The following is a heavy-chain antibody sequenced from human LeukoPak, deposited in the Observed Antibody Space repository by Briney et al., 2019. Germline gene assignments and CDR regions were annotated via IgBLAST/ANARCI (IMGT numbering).Heavy chain of an antibody. J-gene: IGHJ5*02. D-gene: IGHD3-22*01. V-gene: IGHV1-18*01. CDR2: ISAYNGNT. CDR1: GYTFTSYG. Sequence: ALVKVSFKASGYTFTSYGISWVRQAPGQGLEWMGWISAYNGNTNYAQKLQGRVTMNTDTSTGTAYMELRSLRSDDTAVYYCARDPYYYDSSGYYPAVSWFDPWGQGTLVTDSS. CDR3: ARDPYYYDSSGYYPAVSWFDP.